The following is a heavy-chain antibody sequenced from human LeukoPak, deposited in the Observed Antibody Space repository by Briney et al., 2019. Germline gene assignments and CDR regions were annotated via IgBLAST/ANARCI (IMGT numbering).Heavy chain of an antibody. J-gene: IGHJ5*02. CDR1: GFTFSNHD. D-gene: IGHD3-10*01. Sequence: GGSLRLSCAASGFTFSNHDMHWVRQAPGKGLEWVAVISYDGSNKNYADSVKGRFTISRDNSKNTLYLQLNSLRTEDTAIYYCARKASASGNYHWFDPWGQGTLVTVSS. CDR3: ARKASASGNYHWFDP. V-gene: IGHV3-30*03. CDR2: ISYDGSNK.